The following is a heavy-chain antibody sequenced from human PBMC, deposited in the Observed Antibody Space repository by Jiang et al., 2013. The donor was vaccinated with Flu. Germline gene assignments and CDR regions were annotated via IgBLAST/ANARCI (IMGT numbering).Heavy chain of an antibody. Sequence: GAEVKKPGDSLNISCKGSGYTFTNYWIGWVRHMPGKGLEWMGIIYPSVSDPKYSPSFQGQVTISADRSTSTAYLQWISLKASDTAMYYCAEGGRDVRGLGATYGMDV. J-gene: IGHJ6*01. CDR3: AEGGRDVRGLGATYGMDV. D-gene: IGHD1-26*01. CDR2: IYPSVSDP. CDR1: GYTFTNYW. V-gene: IGHV5-51*03.